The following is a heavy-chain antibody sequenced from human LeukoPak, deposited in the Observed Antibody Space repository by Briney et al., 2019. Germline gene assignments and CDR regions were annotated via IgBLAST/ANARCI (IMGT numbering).Heavy chain of an antibody. CDR2: ISKTGTTI. D-gene: IGHD4-23*01. CDR3: AREGYGGTNFDH. J-gene: IGHJ4*02. CDR1: GFTLSDYF. V-gene: IGHV3-11*01. Sequence: GGSLRLSCAASGFTLSDYFMIWVRQVPGKGLQWVAYISKTGTTIQYEDSVKGRFSLSRDNAQNTLFLQMNSLRVDDAGMYFCAREGYGGTNFDHWGQGTLVTVSS.